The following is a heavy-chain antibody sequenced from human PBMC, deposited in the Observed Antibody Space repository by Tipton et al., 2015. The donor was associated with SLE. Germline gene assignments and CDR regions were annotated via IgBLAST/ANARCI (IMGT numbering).Heavy chain of an antibody. CDR2: ISYTETT. J-gene: IGHJ4*02. Sequence: LRLSCTVSGGSISGYHWSWLRQPPGKGLEWIGYISYTETTKYNPSLESRVIISVDTSKNQFSLRLNSVTAADTAMYYCAGDSSGSYYDRGGYYQLANRHFDLWGRGILVSVSS. D-gene: IGHD3-22*01. CDR1: GGSISGYH. CDR3: AGDSSGSYYDRGGYYQLANRHFDL. V-gene: IGHV4-59*12.